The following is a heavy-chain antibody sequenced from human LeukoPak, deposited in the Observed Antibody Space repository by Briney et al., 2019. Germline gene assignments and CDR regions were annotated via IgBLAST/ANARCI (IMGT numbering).Heavy chain of an antibody. J-gene: IGHJ3*02. CDR2: ISGSGGST. D-gene: IGHD3-10*01. V-gene: IGHV3-23*01. Sequence: GRSLRLSCAASGFTFSSYAMSWVRQAPGKGLEWVSAISGSGGSTYYADSVKGRFTISRDNSKNTLYLQMNSLRAEDTAVYYCAKSVGVGGMAFDIWGQGTMVTVSS. CDR1: GFTFSSYA. CDR3: AKSVGVGGMAFDI.